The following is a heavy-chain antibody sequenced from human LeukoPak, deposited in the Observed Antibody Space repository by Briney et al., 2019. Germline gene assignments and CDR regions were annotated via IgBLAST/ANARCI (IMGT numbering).Heavy chain of an antibody. CDR3: AKGGYYDSSCYYLFNYYFDF. CDR2: ISGSGGST. CDR1: GFTFSSYA. J-gene: IGHJ4*02. V-gene: IGHV3-23*01. Sequence: PGGSLRLSCAASGFTFSSYAMSWVRQAPGKGLEWVSAISGSGGSTYYADSVKGRFTISRDNSKNTLYLQMNSLRAEDTAVYYCAKGGYYDSSCYYLFNYYFDFWGQGTLVTVSS. D-gene: IGHD3-22*01.